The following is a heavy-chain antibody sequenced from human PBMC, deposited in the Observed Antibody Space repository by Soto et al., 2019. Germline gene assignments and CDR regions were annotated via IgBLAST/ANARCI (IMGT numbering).Heavy chain of an antibody. Sequence: EVQLVESGGGYVQPGGSLRLSCAASGFTFSHHCMHWVRQAPGKGLVWVSRFNTDGSTTTYADSVKGRFTISRDNAKTTFHLQMNSLRAEDTAIYYCLGTGSNSYWGQGTLVTVSS. CDR1: GFTFSHHC. CDR3: LGTGSNSY. J-gene: IGHJ4*02. CDR2: FNTDGSTT. V-gene: IGHV3-74*01. D-gene: IGHD1-26*01.